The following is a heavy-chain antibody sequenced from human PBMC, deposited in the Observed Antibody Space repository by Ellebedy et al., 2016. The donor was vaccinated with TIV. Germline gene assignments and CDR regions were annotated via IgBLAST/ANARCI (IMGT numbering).Heavy chain of an antibody. V-gene: IGHV3-21*01. J-gene: IGHJ5*02. CDR2: ISSSSSYI. D-gene: IGHD6-19*01. CDR3: ASQDSSGWNWFDP. Sequence: GESLKISCAASGFTFSSYSMNWVRQAPGKGLEWVSSISSSSSYIYYADSVKGRFTISRDNAKNSLYLQMNSLRDEDTAVYYCASQDSSGWNWFDPWGQGTLVTVSS. CDR1: GFTFSSYS.